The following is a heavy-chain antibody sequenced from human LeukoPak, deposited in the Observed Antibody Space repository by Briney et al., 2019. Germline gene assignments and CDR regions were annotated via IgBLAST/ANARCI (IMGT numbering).Heavy chain of an antibody. CDR1: GFTFSSYA. V-gene: IGHV3-30-3*01. D-gene: IGHD3-3*01. CDR3: AREPYYDFWSGYSAFSDY. CDR2: ISYDGSNK. Sequence: GGSLRLSCAASGFTFSSYAMHWVRQAPGKGLEWVAVISYDGSNKYYADSVKGRFTISRDNSKNTLYLQMNSLRAEDTAVYYCAREPYYDFWSGYSAFSDYWGQGTLVTVSS. J-gene: IGHJ4*02.